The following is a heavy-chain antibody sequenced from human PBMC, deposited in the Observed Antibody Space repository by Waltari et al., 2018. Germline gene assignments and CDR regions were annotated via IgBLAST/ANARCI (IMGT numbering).Heavy chain of an antibody. J-gene: IGHJ5*02. CDR2: ISSSSSYI. D-gene: IGHD6-13*01. V-gene: IGHV3-21*01. Sequence: EVQLVESGGGLVKPGGSLRLSCAASGFTLSSYSMNWVRQAPGKGLEWVSSISSSSSYIYYADSVKGRFTISRDNAKNSLYLQMNSLRAEDTAVYYCARDLGIAAAGTGNWFDPWGQGTLVTVSS. CDR3: ARDLGIAAAGTGNWFDP. CDR1: GFTLSSYS.